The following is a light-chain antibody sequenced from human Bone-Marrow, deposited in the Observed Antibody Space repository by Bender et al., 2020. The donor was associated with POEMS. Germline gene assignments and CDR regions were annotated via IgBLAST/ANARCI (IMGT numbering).Light chain of an antibody. Sequence: QSALTQPASVSGSPGQSITISCTGSSSDVGRYDLVSWYQQHPGIAPKLMIYEVSNRPSGVSNRFSGSKSGNTASLTISGLQAEDEADYYCVAWDDTLNGWVFGGGTKLTVL. J-gene: IGLJ2*01. V-gene: IGLV2-14*02. CDR1: SSDVGRYDL. CDR2: EVS. CDR3: VAWDDTLNGWV.